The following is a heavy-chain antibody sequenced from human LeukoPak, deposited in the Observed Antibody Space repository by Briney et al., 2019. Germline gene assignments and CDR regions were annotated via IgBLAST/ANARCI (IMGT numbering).Heavy chain of an antibody. V-gene: IGHV3-48*02. CDR3: AREARYGGDPGGFDY. D-gene: IGHD4-23*01. CDR1: GFXFSTYT. Sequence: GGSLRLSCAASGFXFSTYTINWVRQAPGKGLEWVSYISSFSSSIYYADSVKGRFTISRDNAKNSLYLQMNSLRDEDTAVYYCAREARYGGDPGGFDYWGQGTLVTVSS. CDR2: ISSFSSSI. J-gene: IGHJ4*02.